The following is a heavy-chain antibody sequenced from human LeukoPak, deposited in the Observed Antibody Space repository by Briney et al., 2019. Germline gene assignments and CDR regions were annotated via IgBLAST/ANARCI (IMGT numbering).Heavy chain of an antibody. Sequence: SETLSLTCTVSGGSISGSSYYWGWIRQPPGKGLEWIGSIYYSGSTYYNPSLKSRVTISVDTSKNQFSLKLSSVTAADTAVYYCASPSGPSDYWGQGTLVTVSS. D-gene: IGHD1-26*01. CDR2: IYYSGST. J-gene: IGHJ4*02. CDR1: GGSISGSSYY. CDR3: ASPSGPSDY. V-gene: IGHV4-39*01.